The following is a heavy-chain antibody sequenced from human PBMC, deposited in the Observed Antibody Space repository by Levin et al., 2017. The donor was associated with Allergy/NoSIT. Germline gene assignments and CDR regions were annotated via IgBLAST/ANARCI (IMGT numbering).Heavy chain of an antibody. CDR3: VRDLPLTVPTAGLRSGALDV. J-gene: IGHJ3*01. CDR2: ISSNSRVI. D-gene: IGHD6-13*01. Sequence: HPGGSLRLSCAASEFAFSTYSMNWVRQAPGKGLEWVSFISSNSRVIYYADSVKGRFTISRDNAKNSVHLQMSNLRDEDSAVYYCVRDLPLTVPTAGLRSGALDVWGRGTKVIVSS. V-gene: IGHV3-48*02. CDR1: EFAFSTYS.